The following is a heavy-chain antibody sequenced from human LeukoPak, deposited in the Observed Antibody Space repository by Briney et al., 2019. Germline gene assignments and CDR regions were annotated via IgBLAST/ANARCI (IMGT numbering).Heavy chain of an antibody. CDR1: GYTFTGYY. V-gene: IGHV1-2*02. Sequence: GASVKVSCKASGYTFTGYYMHWVRQALGQGLEWMGWINPNSGGTNYAQKFQGRVTMTRDTSTSTAYMELSRLRSDDTAVYYCARDLGYGEYYYYYMDVWGKGTTVTISS. CDR2: INPNSGGT. D-gene: IGHD3-16*01. J-gene: IGHJ6*03. CDR3: ARDLGYGEYYYYYMDV.